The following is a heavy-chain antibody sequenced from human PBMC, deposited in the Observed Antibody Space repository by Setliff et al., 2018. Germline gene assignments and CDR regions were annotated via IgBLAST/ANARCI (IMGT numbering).Heavy chain of an antibody. D-gene: IGHD3-22*01. V-gene: IGHV4-59*04. Sequence: SETLSLTCTVSGASINNHYWAWIRQPPGKGLEWIGYVSHSGSTDYNPSLKSRVTMSVDTSKNHVSLKLSSVTAADTAVYYCARAHTWSLPNDNSGYPGWFDPWGQGTLVTVSS. CDR2: VSHSGST. J-gene: IGHJ5*02. CDR3: ARAHTWSLPNDNSGYPGWFDP. CDR1: GASINNHY.